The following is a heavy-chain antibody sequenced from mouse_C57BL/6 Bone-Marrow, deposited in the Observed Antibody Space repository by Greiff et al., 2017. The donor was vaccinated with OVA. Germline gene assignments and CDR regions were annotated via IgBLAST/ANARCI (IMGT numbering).Heavy chain of an antibody. CDR2: IDPETGGT. CDR1: GSTFTDYD. CDR3: TPFITTVGDFDY. Sequence: VQLQQSGAELVRPGASVTLSCKASGSTFTDYDMHWVKQTPVHGLEWIGAIDPETGGTAYNQKFKGKAILTADKSSSTAYMELRSLTSEDSAVYYCTPFITTVGDFDYWGQGTTLTVSS. J-gene: IGHJ2*01. V-gene: IGHV1-15*01. D-gene: IGHD1-1*01.